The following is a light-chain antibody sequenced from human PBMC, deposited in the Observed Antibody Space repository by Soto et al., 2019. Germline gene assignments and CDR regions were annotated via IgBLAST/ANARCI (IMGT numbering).Light chain of an antibody. CDR3: QTWGTGMV. Sequence: QSVLTQSPSASASLGASVKLTCTLSSGHSSYAIAWHQQQPEKGPRYLMKVNSDGSHNKGDGIPDRFSGSSSGAERYLTISSLQSEDEGDYYCQTWGTGMVFGTGTKVTVL. CDR2: VNSDGSH. V-gene: IGLV4-69*01. J-gene: IGLJ1*01. CDR1: SGHSSYA.